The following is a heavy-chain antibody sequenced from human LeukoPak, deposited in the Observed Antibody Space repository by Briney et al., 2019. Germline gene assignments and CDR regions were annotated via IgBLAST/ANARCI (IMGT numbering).Heavy chain of an antibody. CDR3: ARGGDARYSSSWYGDLRNYYYYYMDV. D-gene: IGHD6-13*01. CDR1: GYTFSSYG. CDR2: ISADNGNT. V-gene: IGHV1-18*01. Sequence: ASVKVSCKASGYTFSSYGISWVRQAPGQGLEWMGWISADNGNTNYAQKLQGRVTMTTDTSTSTAYMELRSLTSDDTAVYYCARGGDARYSSSWYGDLRNYYYYYMDVWGKGTTVTISS. J-gene: IGHJ6*03.